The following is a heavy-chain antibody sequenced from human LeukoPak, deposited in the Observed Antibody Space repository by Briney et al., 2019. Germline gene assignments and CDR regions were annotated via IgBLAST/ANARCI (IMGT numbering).Heavy chain of an antibody. CDR2: ITHSEST. CDR3: ARTSMVRGSMDV. J-gene: IGHJ6*03. V-gene: IGHV4-34*01. Sequence: SETLSLTCAVYGGSFSGYYWSWIRQPPGKGLEWIGEITHSESTNYNPSLKSRVTLSVDTSKNQFSLKLTSVTAADTAVYYCARTSMVRGSMDVWGKGTTVTVSS. CDR1: GGSFSGYY. D-gene: IGHD3-10*01.